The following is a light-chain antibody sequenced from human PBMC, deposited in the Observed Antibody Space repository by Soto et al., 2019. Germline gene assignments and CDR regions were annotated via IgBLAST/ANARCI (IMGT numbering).Light chain of an antibody. CDR2: EGN. V-gene: IGLV2-23*01. CDR3: CSYAPSRTLL. CDR1: SSDVGTYNL. Sequence: QSALTQPASVSESPGQSITISCTGNSSDVGTYNLVTWYQQHPGKAPKLIIYEGNKRPSGVSNRFSASKSGNTASLTISGLLAEDEADYYCCSYAPSRTLLFGGGTKLTVL. J-gene: IGLJ2*01.